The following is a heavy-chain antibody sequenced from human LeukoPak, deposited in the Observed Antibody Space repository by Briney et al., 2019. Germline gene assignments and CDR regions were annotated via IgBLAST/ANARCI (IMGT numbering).Heavy chain of an antibody. V-gene: IGHV4-59*01. D-gene: IGHD6-13*01. CDR2: VYYTGNL. J-gene: IGHJ4*02. CDR1: GGCIGKYH. Sequence: SETLSLTCPVSGGCIGKYHWTWIRQPPGKRLEWIGYVYYTGNLNYNPSLDHRVLLSIDTSKNQFSLSLSSVTAADTAVYYCARGSAPGTCPPSLDSWGQGTLVTVSS. CDR3: ARGSAPGTCPPSLDS.